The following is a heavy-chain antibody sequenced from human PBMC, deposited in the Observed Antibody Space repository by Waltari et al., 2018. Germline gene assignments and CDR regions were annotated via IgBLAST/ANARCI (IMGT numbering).Heavy chain of an antibody. J-gene: IGHJ4*02. V-gene: IGHV3-23*01. Sequence: EVQLLESGGGLVQPGGSLRLSCAASGFTFSSYAMSWVRQAPGKGLGWVSAISGSGGSTYYADSVKGRFTISRDNSRNTLYLQMNTLRAGDTAVYYCAKSLGDTYGRYPMDYWGQGTLVTVSS. CDR2: ISGSGGST. CDR1: GFTFSSYA. D-gene: IGHD3-10*01. CDR3: AKSLGDTYGRYPMDY.